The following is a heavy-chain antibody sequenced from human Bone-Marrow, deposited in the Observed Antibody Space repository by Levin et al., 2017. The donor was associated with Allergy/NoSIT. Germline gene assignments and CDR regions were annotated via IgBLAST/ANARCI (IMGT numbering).Heavy chain of an antibody. CDR2: ITSSSSYI. CDR1: GFTFSTYT. J-gene: IGHJ5*02. Sequence: GGSLRLSCAASGFTFSTYTMNWVRQAPGKGLDWVSSITSSSSYIYYADSVKGRFTISRDNAKNSLFLQMSSLRAEDTAVYYCARKRGSSWYLWFDPWGQGTLVTVSS. CDR3: ARKRGSSWYLWFDP. V-gene: IGHV3-21*01. D-gene: IGHD6-13*01.